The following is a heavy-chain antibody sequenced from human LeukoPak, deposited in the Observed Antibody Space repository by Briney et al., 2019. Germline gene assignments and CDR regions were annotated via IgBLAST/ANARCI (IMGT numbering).Heavy chain of an antibody. CDR1: GFTVSSNY. Sequence: GGSLRLSCAASGFTVSSNYMSWVRQAPGKGLEWVSVIYSGGSTYYADSVKGRFTISRDNSKNTLYLQMNSLRGEDTAVYYCARDKVGGSDYYFDYWGQGTLVTVSS. V-gene: IGHV3-53*01. CDR2: IYSGGST. J-gene: IGHJ4*02. CDR3: ARDKVGGSDYYFDY. D-gene: IGHD3-10*01.